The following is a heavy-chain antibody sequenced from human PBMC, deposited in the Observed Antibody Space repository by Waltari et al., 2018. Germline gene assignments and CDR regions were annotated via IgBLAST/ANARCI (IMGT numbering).Heavy chain of an antibody. CDR3: ARRRFLEWNNYYFDY. J-gene: IGHJ4*02. D-gene: IGHD3-3*01. CDR1: GSSFPSYW. V-gene: IGHV5-51*01. Sequence: EVQLVQSGAEVKKPGESLQISCKGSGSSFPSYWIGWVRQLPGKGLEWMGIIYPGDSDTRYSPSFQGQVTISADKSISTAYLQWSSLKASDTAMYYCARRRFLEWNNYYFDYWGQGTLVTVSS. CDR2: IYPGDSDT.